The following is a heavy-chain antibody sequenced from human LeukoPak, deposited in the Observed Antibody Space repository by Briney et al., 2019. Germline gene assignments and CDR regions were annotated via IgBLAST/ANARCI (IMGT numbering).Heavy chain of an antibody. CDR2: MNPNSGNT. Sequence: SVKVPCKASGYTSTSYDINWVRQATGQGLEWMGWMNPNSGNTGYAQKFQGRVTMTRNTSISTAYMELSSLRSEDTAVYYCARVEYYYDSSGYYGMDVWGQGTTVTVSS. CDR1: GYTSTSYD. V-gene: IGHV1-8*01. D-gene: IGHD3-22*01. CDR3: ARVEYYYDSSGYYGMDV. J-gene: IGHJ6*02.